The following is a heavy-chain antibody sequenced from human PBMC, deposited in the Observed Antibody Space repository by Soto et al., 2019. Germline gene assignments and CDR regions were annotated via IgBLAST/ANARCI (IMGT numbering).Heavy chain of an antibody. Sequence: ASVKVSCKASGYTFTSYAMHWVRQAPGQRLEWMGWINAGNGNTKYSQKFQGRVTITRDTSASTAYMELSSLRSEDTAVYYCARAPIITIFGVVITYYFDYWGQGTLVTVSS. CDR2: INAGNGNT. CDR1: GYTFTSYA. D-gene: IGHD3-3*01. CDR3: ARAPIITIFGVVITYYFDY. V-gene: IGHV1-3*01. J-gene: IGHJ4*02.